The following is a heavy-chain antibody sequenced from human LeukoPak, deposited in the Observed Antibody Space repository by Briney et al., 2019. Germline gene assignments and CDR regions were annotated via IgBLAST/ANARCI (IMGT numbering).Heavy chain of an antibody. D-gene: IGHD3-22*01. CDR3: AKDAQPVYYDNGMAFDI. J-gene: IGHJ3*02. Sequence: GGSLRLSCAASGFTFSSYAMHWVRQAPGKGLEWVAVISYDGSNKYYVDSVKGRFIISRDNSKNTLYLQMNSLRAEDTAVYYCAKDAQPVYYDNGMAFDIWGQGTMVTVSS. CDR1: GFTFSSYA. V-gene: IGHV3-30-3*01. CDR2: ISYDGSNK.